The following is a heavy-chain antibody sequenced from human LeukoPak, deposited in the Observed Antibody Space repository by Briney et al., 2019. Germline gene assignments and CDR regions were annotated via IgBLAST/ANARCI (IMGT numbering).Heavy chain of an antibody. J-gene: IGHJ4*02. CDR1: GGSISSYY. Sequence: SETLSLTCTVSGGSISSYYWSWIRQPAGKGLEWIGRIYTSGSTNYNPSLKSRVTMSVDTSKNQFSLKLSSVTAADTAVYYCARAPDGSGYYYGPLDYWGQGTLVTVSS. CDR2: IYTSGST. D-gene: IGHD3-22*01. V-gene: IGHV4-4*07. CDR3: ARAPDGSGYYYGPLDY.